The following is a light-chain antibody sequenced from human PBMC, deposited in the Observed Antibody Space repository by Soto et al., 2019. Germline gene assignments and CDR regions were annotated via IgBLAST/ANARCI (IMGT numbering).Light chain of an antibody. CDR3: GSYTSISTYV. CDR1: SSDVGGYNS. V-gene: IGLV2-14*01. J-gene: IGLJ1*01. CDR2: NVS. Sequence: QSALTQPASVSGSPGQSITISCTGTSSDVGGYNSVSWYQQHPGKAPKLMIYNVSNRPSGVSNRFSGSKSGNTASLTISGLQAEDEADYYCGSYTSISTYVFGTGTKVTVL.